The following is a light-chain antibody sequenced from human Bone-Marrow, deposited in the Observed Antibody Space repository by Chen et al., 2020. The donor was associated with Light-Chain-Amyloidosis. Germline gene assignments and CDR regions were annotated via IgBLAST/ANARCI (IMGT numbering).Light chain of an antibody. V-gene: IGLV6-57*01. J-gene: IGLJ3*02. CDR3: QSYQGSSQGV. CDR2: EDD. CDR1: SGSIATNY. Sequence: NFMLTQPHSVSESPGKTVIISCTRSSGSIATNYVQWYQQRPGSSPTTVIDEDDQRHSGVPYRFSGSIDRSSNSASLTISGLKTEDEADYYCQSYQGSSQGVFGGGTKLTVL.